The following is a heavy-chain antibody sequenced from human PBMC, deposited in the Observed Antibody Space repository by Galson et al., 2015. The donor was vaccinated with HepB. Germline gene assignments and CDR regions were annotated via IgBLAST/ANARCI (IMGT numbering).Heavy chain of an antibody. J-gene: IGHJ3*02. CDR1: GFTFSSYE. CDR3: ARDGYYDFWSGYYTDAFDI. CDR2: ISSSGSTI. Sequence: SLRLSCAASGFTFSSYEMNWVRQAPGKGLEWVSYISSSGSTIYYADSVKGRFTISRDNAKNSLYLQMNSLRAEDTAVYYCARDGYYDFWSGYYTDAFDIWGQGTMVTVSS. V-gene: IGHV3-48*03. D-gene: IGHD3-3*01.